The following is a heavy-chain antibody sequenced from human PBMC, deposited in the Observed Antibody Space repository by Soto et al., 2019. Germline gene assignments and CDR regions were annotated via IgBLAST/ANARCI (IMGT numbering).Heavy chain of an antibody. CDR2: INSDGSST. D-gene: IGHD5-18*01. CDR3: ARDPTQWIQLWNVYNTNFDY. CDR1: GFTFSSYW. V-gene: IGHV3-74*01. J-gene: IGHJ4*02. Sequence: EVQLVESGGGLVQPGGSLRLSCAASGFTFSSYWMHWVRQAPGKGLVWVSRINSDGSSTSYADSVKGRFTISRDNAKNTLYLKMNSLRAEDTAVYYCARDPTQWIQLWNVYNTNFDYWGQGTLVTVSS.